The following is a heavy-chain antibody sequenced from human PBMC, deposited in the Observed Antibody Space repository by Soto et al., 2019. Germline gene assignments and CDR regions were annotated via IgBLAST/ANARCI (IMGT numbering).Heavy chain of an antibody. CDR1: VFTFSSYE. CDR3: ARRESDYFGMDV. J-gene: IGHJ6*02. Sequence: GGALRLSCAASVFTFSSYEMNWVRQAPGKGLEWVSSINSNSNYIQYADSVRGRFTISRDDAKNSLYLQMNSLRAEDTAVYYCARRESDYFGMDVWGQGTTVTVSS. V-gene: IGHV3-21*01. CDR2: INSNSNYI.